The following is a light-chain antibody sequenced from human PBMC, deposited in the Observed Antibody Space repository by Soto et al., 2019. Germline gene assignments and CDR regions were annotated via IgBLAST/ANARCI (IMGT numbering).Light chain of an antibody. Sequence: EIVLTQSPGTLSLSPGERATLSCRASQSVSRSYLAWYQQKPGQAPRLLIYGASSRATGIPDRFSGSGSGTHFTLHISRLEPEDFAVCSCQQYGSSPPVTFGGGTKVEI. J-gene: IGKJ4*01. CDR3: QQYGSSPPVT. CDR1: QSVSRSY. CDR2: GAS. V-gene: IGKV3-20*01.